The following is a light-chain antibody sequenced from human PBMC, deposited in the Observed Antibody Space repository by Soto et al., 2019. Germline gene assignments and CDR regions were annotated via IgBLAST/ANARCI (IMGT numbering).Light chain of an antibody. J-gene: IGKJ4*01. CDR1: QSVSDTH. Sequence: EIVLTQSPGTLSLSPGERATLSCRASQSVSDTHVAWYQQKPGQAPRLVIYGGSSRATGIPDRFSGSGSGTDFTLTISRLEPEDFAVYYCQQYHTSPSLTFGGGTKVE. V-gene: IGKV3-20*01. CDR2: GGS. CDR3: QQYHTSPSLT.